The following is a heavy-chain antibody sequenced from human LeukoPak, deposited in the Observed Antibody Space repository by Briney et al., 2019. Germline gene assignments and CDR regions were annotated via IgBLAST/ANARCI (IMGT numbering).Heavy chain of an antibody. D-gene: IGHD5-12*01. CDR2: INHSGST. CDR3: ARGGWLRYYYFDY. Sequence: SETLSLTCAVYGGSFSGYYWSWIRQPPGKGLEWIGEINHSGSTNYNPSLKSRVTISVDTSKSQSSLKLSSVTAADTAVYYCARGGWLRYYYFDYWGQGTLVTVSS. V-gene: IGHV4-34*01. J-gene: IGHJ4*02. CDR1: GGSFSGYY.